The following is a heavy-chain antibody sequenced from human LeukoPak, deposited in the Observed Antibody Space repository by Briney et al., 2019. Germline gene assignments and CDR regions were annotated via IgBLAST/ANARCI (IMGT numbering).Heavy chain of an antibody. J-gene: IGHJ6*02. CDR3: ARAGYCSSRNCYWNFFGMDV. D-gene: IGHD2-2*01. CDR1: GYTFTGYY. V-gene: IGHV1-2*02. Sequence: ASVKVSCKASGYTFTGYYMHWVRQAPGQGLEWMGWINPNNGGTKYAQKFQGRVTMTRDTSSSTAYMELSSLRSDDTAMYYCARAGYCSSRNCYWNFFGMDVWGQGTTVTVSS. CDR2: INPNNGGT.